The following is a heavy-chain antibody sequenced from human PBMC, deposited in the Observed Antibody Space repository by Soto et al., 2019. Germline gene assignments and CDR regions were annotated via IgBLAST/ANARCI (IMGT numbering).Heavy chain of an antibody. CDR3: ASLVDTDMGRWSWFDP. CDR2: INHSGST. Sequence: QVQLQQWGAGLLKPSETLSLTCAVYGGSFSGYYWSWIRQPPGKGLEWIGEINHSGSTNYNPSLKSRVTISVDTSKNQCSLKLSSVTAADTAVYYCASLVDTDMGRWSWFDPWGQGTLVTVSS. D-gene: IGHD5-18*01. V-gene: IGHV4-34*01. J-gene: IGHJ5*02. CDR1: GGSFSGYY.